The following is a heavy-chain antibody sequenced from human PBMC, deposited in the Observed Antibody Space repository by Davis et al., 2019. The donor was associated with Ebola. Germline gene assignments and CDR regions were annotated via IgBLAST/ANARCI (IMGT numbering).Heavy chain of an antibody. CDR1: GFTFGNYA. CDR3: AKEPDVRFLEWSSYFDY. V-gene: IGHV3-23*01. Sequence: PGGSLRLSCTASGFTFGNYAMSWIRQAPGKGLEWVSYISSSSSTIYYADSVKGRFTISRDNSKNTLYLQMNSLRAEDTAVYYCAKEPDVRFLEWSSYFDYWGQGTLVTVSS. D-gene: IGHD3-3*01. J-gene: IGHJ4*02. CDR2: ISSSSSTI.